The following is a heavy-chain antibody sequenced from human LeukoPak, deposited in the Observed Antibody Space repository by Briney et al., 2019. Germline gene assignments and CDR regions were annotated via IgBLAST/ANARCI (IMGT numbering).Heavy chain of an antibody. D-gene: IGHD2-15*01. CDR1: GGTFSSYA. Sequence: GASVKVSCKASGGTFSSYAISWVRQSPGQGLEWMGWINPNSGGTNYAQKFQGRVTMTRDTSISTAYMELSRLRSDDTAVYYCARVPRSRYCSGGSCYTGRYYFDYWGQGTLVTVSS. CDR2: INPNSGGT. CDR3: ARVPRSRYCSGGSCYTGRYYFDY. J-gene: IGHJ4*02. V-gene: IGHV1-2*02.